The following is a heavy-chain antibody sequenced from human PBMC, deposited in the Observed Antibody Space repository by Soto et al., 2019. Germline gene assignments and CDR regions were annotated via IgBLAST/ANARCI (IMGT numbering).Heavy chain of an antibody. J-gene: IGHJ4*02. CDR3: ARVEGEVAGHI. V-gene: IGHV3-21*01. D-gene: IGHD3-16*01. CDR2: ISSSSSYI. CDR1: GFTFSSYS. Sequence: GGSLRLSCAASGFTFSSYSMNWVRQAPGKGLEWVSSISSSSSYIYYADSVKGRFTISRDNAKNSLYLQMNSLRAEDTAVYYCARVEGEVAGHIWGQGTLVTVSS.